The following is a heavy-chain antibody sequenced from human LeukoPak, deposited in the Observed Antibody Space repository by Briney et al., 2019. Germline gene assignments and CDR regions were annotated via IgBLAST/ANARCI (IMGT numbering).Heavy chain of an antibody. D-gene: IGHD5-24*01. CDR3: TRGPTGRWLYYGMDV. J-gene: IGHJ6*02. CDR1: GFTFGDHA. Sequence: GGSLRLSCITSGFTFGDHAMSWVRQAPGKGLDWVGFIRSKGHGGTTEYAASVKGRFTISRDDSKSIAYLQMNSLKSEDTAVYYCTRGPTGRWLYYGMDVWGQGTTVIVSS. V-gene: IGHV3-49*04. CDR2: IRSKGHGGTT.